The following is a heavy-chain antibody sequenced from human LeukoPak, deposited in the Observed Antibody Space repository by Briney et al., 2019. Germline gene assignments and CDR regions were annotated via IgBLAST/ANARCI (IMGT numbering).Heavy chain of an antibody. J-gene: IGHJ4*02. CDR2: IYSGGST. CDR1: GFTVSSNN. V-gene: IGHV3-53*01. D-gene: IGHD3-22*01. Sequence: GGSLRLSCSASGFTVSSNNMSWVRQAPGKGLEWVSVIYSGGSTYYADSVKGRFTVSRDNSKNTLYLQMNSLRAEDTAVYYCACTHTYYNSTSYYFEDDCRGPGTLVTVSS. CDR3: ACTHTYYNSTSYYFEDDC.